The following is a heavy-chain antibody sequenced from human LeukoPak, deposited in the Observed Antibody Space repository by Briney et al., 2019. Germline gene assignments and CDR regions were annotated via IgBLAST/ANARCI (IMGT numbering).Heavy chain of an antibody. CDR2: IKRDGSEK. CDR3: ARDGPMAGIYFDY. J-gene: IGHJ4*02. Sequence: GGSLRLSCAASGFTFSSHWMSWVRQTPGKGLEWVANIKRDGSEKYYVDSVKGRFTISRDNAKNSLYLQMNSLRAVDTAIYYCARDGPMAGIYFDYWGQGTLVTVSS. CDR1: GFTFSSHW. V-gene: IGHV3-7*01. D-gene: IGHD3-10*01.